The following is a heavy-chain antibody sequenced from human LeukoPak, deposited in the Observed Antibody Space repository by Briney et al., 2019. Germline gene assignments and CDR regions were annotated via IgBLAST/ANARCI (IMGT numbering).Heavy chain of an antibody. CDR2: IRGSGDST. D-gene: IGHD1-26*01. V-gene: IGHV3-23*01. J-gene: IGHJ4*02. CDR3: AKRSPEVDTGYFDY. CDR1: GFTFSRYS. Sequence: GGSLRLSCAASGFTFSRYSMSWVRQAPGKGLEWVSAIRGSGDSTYYAESVKGRFTISRDNSKNTLNLQMNSLRAEDTAVYYCAKRSPEVDTGYFDYWGQGTLVTVSS.